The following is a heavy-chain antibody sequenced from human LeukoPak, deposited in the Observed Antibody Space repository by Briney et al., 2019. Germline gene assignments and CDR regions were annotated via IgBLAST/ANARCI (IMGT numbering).Heavy chain of an antibody. V-gene: IGHV4-34*01. J-gene: IGHJ4*02. CDR2: INHSGST. D-gene: IGHD5-18*01. CDR3: ARVVDTAMAPRGYADY. Sequence: PSETLSLTCAVYGGSFSGYYWSWIRQPPGKGLEWIGEINHSGSTNYNPSLKSRVTISVDTSKNQFSLKLSSVTAADTAVYYCARVVDTAMAPRGYADYWGQGTLVTVSS. CDR1: GGSFSGYY.